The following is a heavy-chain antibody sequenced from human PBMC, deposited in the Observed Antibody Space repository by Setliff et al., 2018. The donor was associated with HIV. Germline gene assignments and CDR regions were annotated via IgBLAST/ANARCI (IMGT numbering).Heavy chain of an antibody. Sequence: SETLSLTCAVSGVSISSSSYFWGWIRRPTGTGLDWIGSIYFSGSTYYNPSLESRVPISMDTSKNQFSLKLTSVTAAATAVYYCARHPRHYNILTGYRYYYMDVWGKGTTVTVAS. CDR2: IYFSGST. D-gene: IGHD3-9*01. J-gene: IGHJ6*03. CDR1: GVSISSSSYF. V-gene: IGHV4-39*01. CDR3: ARHPRHYNILTGYRYYYMDV.